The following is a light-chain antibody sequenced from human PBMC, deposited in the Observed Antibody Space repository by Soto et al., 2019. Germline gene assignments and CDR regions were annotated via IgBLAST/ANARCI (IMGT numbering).Light chain of an antibody. CDR3: QQYDDWPET. CDR1: QSDSRN. V-gene: IGKV3-15*01. CDR2: DAS. Sequence: EKVMTQSPATLSVSPGERDTLSGRASQSDSRNLAWYQPKPGQAPRLLICDASTRATGIPARFSGSGSGTEFTLTISSLQSDDLAVYYCQQYDDWPETFGQGTKVEIK. J-gene: IGKJ1*01.